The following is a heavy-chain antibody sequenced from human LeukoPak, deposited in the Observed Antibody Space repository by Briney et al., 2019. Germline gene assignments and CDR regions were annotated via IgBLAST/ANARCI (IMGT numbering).Heavy chain of an antibody. CDR3: ARDEDAGDYGDSSLPLDY. V-gene: IGHV1-18*01. CDR1: GYTFSSHG. J-gene: IGHJ4*02. D-gene: IGHD4-17*01. Sequence: GASVKVSCKASGYTFSSHGISWVRQAPGQGLEWMGWISGYNGNTNYAHKLQGRVTMTTDTSTSTAYMELRSLRSDDTAVYYCARDEDAGDYGDSSLPLDYWGQGTLVTVSS. CDR2: ISGYNGNT.